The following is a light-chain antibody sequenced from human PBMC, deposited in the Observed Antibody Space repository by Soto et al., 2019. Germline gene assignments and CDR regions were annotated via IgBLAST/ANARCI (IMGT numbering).Light chain of an antibody. Sequence: EIVMTQSPATLSVSPGERATLSCRASQSVSSNLAWYQQKPGQAPRLLIYGASTRATGIPARFSGSGSGTEFTLTISSLQSEYFAVYYCQQYNNWPPKWTFGQGT. V-gene: IGKV3-15*01. CDR2: GAS. J-gene: IGKJ1*01. CDR1: QSVSSN. CDR3: QQYNNWPPKWT.